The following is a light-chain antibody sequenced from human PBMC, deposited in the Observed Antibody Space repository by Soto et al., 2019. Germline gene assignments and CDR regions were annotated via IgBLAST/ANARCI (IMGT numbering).Light chain of an antibody. CDR1: QGISSY. Sequence: IQLTQSPSSLSASVGDRVTITCWASQGISSYLAWYQQKPGKAPKLLIYAASTLQTGVPSRFSGSGSGTDFTLTISSLQPEDFATYFCQQLNSYTFGQGTKLEI. V-gene: IGKV1-9*01. CDR2: AAS. CDR3: QQLNSYT. J-gene: IGKJ2*01.